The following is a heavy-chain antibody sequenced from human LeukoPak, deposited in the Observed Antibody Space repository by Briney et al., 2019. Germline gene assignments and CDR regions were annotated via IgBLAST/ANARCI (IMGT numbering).Heavy chain of an antibody. J-gene: IGHJ3*02. V-gene: IGHV7-4-1*02. CDR2: INTNTGNP. CDR1: GYTFTSYA. Sequence: ASVKVSCKASGYTFTSYAMNWVRQAPGQGLEWMGWINTNTGNPTYAQGFTGRFVFSLDTSVSTAYLQISSLKAEDTAVYYCARELWFGVTDAFDIWGQGTMVTVSS. CDR3: ARELWFGVTDAFDI. D-gene: IGHD3-10*01.